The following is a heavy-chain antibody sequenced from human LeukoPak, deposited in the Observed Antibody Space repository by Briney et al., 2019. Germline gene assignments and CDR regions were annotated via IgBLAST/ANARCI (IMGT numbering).Heavy chain of an antibody. D-gene: IGHD6-13*01. CDR2: ISDGSSYL. CDR3: ARTEYISSPPTYYFDY. CDR1: GFTFTSYN. Sequence: GGSLRLSCAASGFTFTSYNMNWVRQAPGKGLEWVSSISDGSSYLYYADSVKGRFTISSDNAKNSLYLQMNSLRAEDTAVYYCARTEYISSPPTYYFDYWGQGTLVTVSS. J-gene: IGHJ4*02. V-gene: IGHV3-21*01.